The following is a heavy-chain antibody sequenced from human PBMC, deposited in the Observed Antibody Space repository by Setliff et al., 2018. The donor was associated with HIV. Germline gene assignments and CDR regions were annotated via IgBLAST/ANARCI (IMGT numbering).Heavy chain of an antibody. V-gene: IGHV4-61*09. CDR3: ARVSPTRWGSAGRGGSGVNWFDP. J-gene: IGHJ5*02. Sequence: SETLSLTCTVSGGSISSGSYYWSWIRQPAGKGLEWIGHIYTSGSTNYNPSLKSRVTISVDTSKNQFSLKLSSVTAADTAVYYCARVSPTRWGSAGRGGSGVNWFDPWGQGTLVTVSS. D-gene: IGHD1-26*01. CDR2: IYTSGST. CDR1: GGSISSGSYY.